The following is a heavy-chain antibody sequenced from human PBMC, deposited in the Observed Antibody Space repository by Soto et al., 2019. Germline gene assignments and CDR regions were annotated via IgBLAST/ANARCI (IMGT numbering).Heavy chain of an antibody. Sequence: HPGGSLRLSCAASGFTFGSYTMNWVRQAPGRGLEWVSSISSSSFTLYYADSVKGLFSISRDNAKNSLYLQMNSLREEDTAEYYCATGNGWQPNWGKGTLVTVS. V-gene: IGHV3-48*02. J-gene: IGHJ4*02. CDR2: ISSSSFTL. CDR3: ATGNGWQPN. D-gene: IGHD6-19*01. CDR1: GFTFGSYT.